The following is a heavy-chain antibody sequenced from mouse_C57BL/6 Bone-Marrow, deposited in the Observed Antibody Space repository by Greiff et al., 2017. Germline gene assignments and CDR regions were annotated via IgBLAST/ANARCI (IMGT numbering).Heavy chain of an antibody. Sequence: EVQLQQSGTVLARPGASVKMSCKTSGYTFTSYWMHWVKQRPGQGLEWIGAIYPGNSDTSYNQKFKGKAKLTAVTPASTAYMELSSLTNEDSAVYYCTSSSGYYAMDYWGQGTSVTVSS. CDR1: GYTFTSYW. CDR2: IYPGNSDT. V-gene: IGHV1-5*01. D-gene: IGHD3-2*02. CDR3: TSSSGYYAMDY. J-gene: IGHJ4*01.